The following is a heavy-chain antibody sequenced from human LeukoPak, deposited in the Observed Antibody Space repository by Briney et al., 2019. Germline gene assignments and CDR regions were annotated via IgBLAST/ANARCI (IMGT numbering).Heavy chain of an antibody. CDR2: IRSDGSNI. D-gene: IGHD4-17*01. J-gene: IGHJ4*02. CDR1: EFTFSSYG. Sequence: GGPLRLSCAASEFTFSSYGMHWVRQAPGKGLEWVAFIRSDGSNIYYADSVKARFTISRDNSKNTLYLQMNSLRAEDTAVYYCAKDLGYGDYYFDYWGQGTLVTVSS. V-gene: IGHV3-30*02. CDR3: AKDLGYGDYYFDY.